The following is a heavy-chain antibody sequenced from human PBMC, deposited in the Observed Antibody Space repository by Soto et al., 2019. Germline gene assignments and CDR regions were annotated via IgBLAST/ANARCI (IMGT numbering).Heavy chain of an antibody. Sequence: QVQLVESGGGVVQPGRSLRLSCAASGFTFSSYAMHWVRQAPGKGLERVAVISYDGSNKYYADSVKGRFTISRDNSKNTLYLHMNSLRAEDTAVYYCAREKSVYSSSWYGNWFDPWGQGTLVTVSS. CDR3: AREKSVYSSSWYGNWFDP. CDR2: ISYDGSNK. CDR1: GFTFSSYA. D-gene: IGHD6-13*01. J-gene: IGHJ5*02. V-gene: IGHV3-30-3*01.